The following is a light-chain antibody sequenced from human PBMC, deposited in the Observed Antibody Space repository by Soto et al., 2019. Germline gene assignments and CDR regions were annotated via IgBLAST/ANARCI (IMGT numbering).Light chain of an antibody. J-gene: IGKJ2*01. Sequence: DIQMTQSPPSLSASVGDRVTISCRASQGISNYLAWFQQKPGKATKSLISAASSLHNGVPSKFSGSRCRTDFALTISSLQLEDVATEYCQQYDSYPHTFDQWTKLVIK. CDR2: AAS. V-gene: IGKV1-16*02. CDR1: QGISNY. CDR3: QQYDSYPHT.